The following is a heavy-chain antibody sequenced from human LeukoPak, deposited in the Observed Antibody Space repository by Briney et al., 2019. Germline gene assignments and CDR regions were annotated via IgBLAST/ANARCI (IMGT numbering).Heavy chain of an antibody. V-gene: IGHV3-23*01. CDR2: ISGSGGST. Sequence: GGSLRLSCAASGFTFSSYAMSWVRQAPGKGLEWVSAISGSGGSTYYADSVKGRFTISRDNSKNTLYLQMNSLRAEDTAVYYCAKDHRRITIFGVVIASCAFDIWGQGTMVTVSS. J-gene: IGHJ3*02. D-gene: IGHD3-3*01. CDR3: AKDHRRITIFGVVIASCAFDI. CDR1: GFTFSSYA.